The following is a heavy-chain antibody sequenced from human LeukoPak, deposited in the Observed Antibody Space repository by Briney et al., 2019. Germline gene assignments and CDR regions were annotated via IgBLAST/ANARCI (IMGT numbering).Heavy chain of an antibody. CDR3: ARDVDTAMPTGY. CDR1: GYTFTSYY. Sequence: ASVKVSCKASGYTFTSYYMHWVRQAPGQGXXXXGIINPSGGSTSYAQKFQGRVTMTRDTSTSTVYMELSSLRSEDTAVYYCARDVDTAMPTGYWGQGTLVTVSS. J-gene: IGHJ4*02. V-gene: IGHV1-46*01. CDR2: INPSGGST. D-gene: IGHD5-18*01.